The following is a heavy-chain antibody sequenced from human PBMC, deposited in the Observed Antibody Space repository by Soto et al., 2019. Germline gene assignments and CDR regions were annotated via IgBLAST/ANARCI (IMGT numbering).Heavy chain of an antibody. CDR1: GFTFSSYS. J-gene: IGHJ6*03. D-gene: IGHD2-2*01. CDR3: ARVGDCSSTSCYYYYYYYYMDV. V-gene: IGHV3-21*01. Sequence: EVQLVESGGGLVKPGGSLRLSCAASGFTFSSYSMNWVRQAPGKGLEWVSSISSSSSYIYYADSVKGRFTISRDNAKNSLYLQTNSLRAEDTAVYNCARVGDCSSTSCYYYYYYYYMDVWGKGTTVTVSS. CDR2: ISSSSSYI.